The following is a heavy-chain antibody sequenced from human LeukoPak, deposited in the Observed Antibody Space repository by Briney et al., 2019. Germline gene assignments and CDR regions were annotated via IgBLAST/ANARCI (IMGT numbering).Heavy chain of an antibody. V-gene: IGHV3-33*01. Sequence: GGSLRLSCAASGFTFSSYGMHWVRQAPGKGLEWEAVIWYDGRNKYYADSGKGRFTIARDNAKNSLYLQMNILRGENTAVYYGARDRDYYNYFEYWGQGTMVTVSS. CDR3: ARDRDYYNYFEY. D-gene: IGHD3-10*01. CDR1: GFTFSSYG. J-gene: IGHJ4*02. CDR2: IWYDGRNK.